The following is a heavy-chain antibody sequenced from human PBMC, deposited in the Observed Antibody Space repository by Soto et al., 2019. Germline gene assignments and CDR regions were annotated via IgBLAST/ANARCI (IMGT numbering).Heavy chain of an antibody. CDR2: ISYSGSNK. J-gene: IGHJ4*02. CDR1: GFTFSSYG. V-gene: IGHV3-30-3*01. CDR3: AREDHRYCSGGNGFAY. Sequence: QVQLVESGGGVVQPGRSLGLSCAASGFTFSSYGLHWVRQAPGKGLQWVAFISYSGSNKHYADSVKRRFTISRDNSKNTLFLQMDTLRAEDTAVYYCAREDHRYCSGGNGFAYWGQGTLVTVSS. D-gene: IGHD2-15*01.